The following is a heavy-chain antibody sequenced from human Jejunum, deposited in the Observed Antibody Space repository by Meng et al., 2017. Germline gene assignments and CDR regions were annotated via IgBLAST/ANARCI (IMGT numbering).Heavy chain of an antibody. CDR2: INSDGSTT. V-gene: IGHV3-74*01. CDR3: ARSPGIAVAGTPFYYYYGMDV. D-gene: IGHD6-19*01. Sequence: GESLKISCAASGFAFSRYWMHWVRQAPGKGLVWVSRINSDGSTTTYADSVKGRFTISRDNAKNTLYLQMNSLRAEDTAVYYCARSPGIAVAGTPFYYYYGMDVWSQGTTVTVSS. CDR1: GFAFSRYW. J-gene: IGHJ6*02.